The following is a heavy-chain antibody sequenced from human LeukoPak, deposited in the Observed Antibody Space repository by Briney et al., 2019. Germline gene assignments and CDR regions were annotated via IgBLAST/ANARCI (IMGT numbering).Heavy chain of an antibody. CDR2: ISSNGGST. J-gene: IGHJ4*02. CDR3: VKLPDYGETWDY. D-gene: IGHD4-17*01. V-gene: IGHV3-64D*06. Sequence: SAISSNGGSTYYAXXXKXXXTISXXNXXXTLYLQMSSXRAEDTAVYYCVKLPDYGETWDYWGQGTLVTVSS.